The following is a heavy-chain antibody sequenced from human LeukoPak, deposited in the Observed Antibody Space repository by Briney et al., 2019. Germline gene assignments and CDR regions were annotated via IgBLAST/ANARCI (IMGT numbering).Heavy chain of an antibody. D-gene: IGHD3-10*01. CDR1: GFTFSSYA. CDR2: ISGSGGST. J-gene: IGHJ6*02. CDR3: AKDPGGLTMVRGVLQSPYYYYYYGMDV. Sequence: GSLRLSCAASGFTFSSYAMSWVRQAPGKGLEWVSAISGSGGSTYYADSVKGRFTISRDNSKNTLYLQMNSLRAEDTAVYYCAKDPGGLTMVRGVLQSPYYYYYYGMDVWGQGTTVTVSS. V-gene: IGHV3-23*01.